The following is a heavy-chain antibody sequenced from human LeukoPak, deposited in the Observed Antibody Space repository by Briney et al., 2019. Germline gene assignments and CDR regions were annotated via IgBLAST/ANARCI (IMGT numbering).Heavy chain of an antibody. CDR1: GFTSSSYG. J-gene: IGHJ4*02. Sequence: GGSLRLSCAASGFTSSSYGMHWVRQAPGKGLEWVAFIRYDGSNKYYADSVKGRFTISRDNSKNTLYLQMNSLRAEDTAVYYCAKDLATVTPYFDYWGQGTLVTVSS. CDR2: IRYDGSNK. V-gene: IGHV3-30*02. D-gene: IGHD4-11*01. CDR3: AKDLATVTPYFDY.